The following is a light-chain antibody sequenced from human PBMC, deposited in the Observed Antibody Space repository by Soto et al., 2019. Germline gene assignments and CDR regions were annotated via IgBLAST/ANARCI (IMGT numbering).Light chain of an antibody. CDR2: GAS. V-gene: IGKV3-15*01. CDR3: QQYDNGPWT. J-gene: IGKJ1*01. CDR1: QSVSSS. Sequence: EMVMTQSPATLSVSPGEKATLSCRASQSVSSSLAWYQQIPGQAPRLLIYGASTRATAIPARFSGSGSGTDFTLTISSLQSEDFAIYYCQQYDNGPWTFGQGTKVEIK.